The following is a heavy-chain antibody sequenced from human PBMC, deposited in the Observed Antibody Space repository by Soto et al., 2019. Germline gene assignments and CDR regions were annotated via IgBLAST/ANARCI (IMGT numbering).Heavy chain of an antibody. V-gene: IGHV3-23*01. CDR3: AYSSTPFDY. D-gene: IGHD6-13*01. CDR1: GFTFSSYA. CDR2: ISGSGGST. J-gene: IGHJ4*02. Sequence: EVKLLESGGGLVQTGGSLRLSCAASGFTFSSYAMSWVRQAPGKGLEWVSAISGSGGSTYYADSVKGRFTISRDNSNNPLYLQMNSLRAEDTAVYYCAYSSTPFDYWGQGTLVTVSS.